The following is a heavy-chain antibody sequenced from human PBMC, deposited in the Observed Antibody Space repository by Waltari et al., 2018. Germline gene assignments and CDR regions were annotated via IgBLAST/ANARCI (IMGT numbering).Heavy chain of an antibody. CDR2: ISSSSSTI. D-gene: IGHD7-27*01. Sequence: EVQLVESGGGLVQPGGSLRLSCAASGFTFSSYSMNWVRQAPGKGLEWVSYISSSSSTIYYADSGKGRFTISRDNAKNSLYLQMNSLRAEDTAVYYCARGDWGGDAFDIWGQGTMVIVSS. J-gene: IGHJ3*02. CDR3: ARGDWGGDAFDI. V-gene: IGHV3-48*01. CDR1: GFTFSSYS.